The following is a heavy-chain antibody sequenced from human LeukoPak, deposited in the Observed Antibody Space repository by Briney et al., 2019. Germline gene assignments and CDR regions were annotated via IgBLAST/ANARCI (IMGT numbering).Heavy chain of an antibody. V-gene: IGHV4-59*01. D-gene: IGHD6-13*01. Sequence: SETLSLTCTVSGGSISSYYWSWIRQPPGKGLEWIGYIYYSGSTNYNPSLKSRVTISVDTSKNQFSLKLSSVTAADTAVYYCAREAPEQHLDYWGQGTLVTVSS. CDR1: GGSISSYY. J-gene: IGHJ4*02. CDR3: AREAPEQHLDY. CDR2: IYYSGST.